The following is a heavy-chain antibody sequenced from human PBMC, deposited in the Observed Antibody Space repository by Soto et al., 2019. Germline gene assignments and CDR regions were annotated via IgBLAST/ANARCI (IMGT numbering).Heavy chain of an antibody. V-gene: IGHV1-18*01. J-gene: IGHJ6*02. D-gene: IGHD1-26*01. CDR3: ARDSDTNPYGMDV. Sequence: QVQLVQSGAEVKKPGASVKVSCKASGYTFTSYGISWVRKAPGQGLEWMGWISAYNGNTKYAKKLQSRVTMTTDTPISRVDMYLKILRSDDTAVYYFARDSDTNPYGMDVWGQVNTVTVSS. CDR2: ISAYNGNT. CDR1: GYTFTSYG.